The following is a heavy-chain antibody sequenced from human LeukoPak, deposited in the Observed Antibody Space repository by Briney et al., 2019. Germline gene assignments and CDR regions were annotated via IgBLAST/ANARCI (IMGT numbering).Heavy chain of an antibody. V-gene: IGHV3-30-3*01. CDR2: ISYDGSNK. J-gene: IGHJ4*02. CDR1: GFTFSSYA. Sequence: GGSLRLSCAASGFTFSSYAMHWVRQAPGKGLEGVAVISYDGSNKYYADSVKGRFTISRDNSKNTLYLQMNSLRAEDTAVYYCARAATGLGVVGFDYWGQGTLVTVSS. CDR3: ARAATGLGVVGFDY.